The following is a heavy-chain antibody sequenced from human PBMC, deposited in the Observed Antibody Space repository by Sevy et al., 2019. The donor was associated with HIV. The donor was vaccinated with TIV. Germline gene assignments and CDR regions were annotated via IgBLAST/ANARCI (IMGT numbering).Heavy chain of an antibody. CDR1: GYTFTSYD. V-gene: IGHV1-8*01. J-gene: IGHJ4*02. Sequence: ASVKVSCKASGYTFTSYDINWVRQATGQGLEWMGWMNPNSGNTGYAQKFQGRVTMTRNTSISTAYMELSSLRSVDTAVYYCARPYCSGGSCYHPAHWGQGTLVTVSS. CDR2: MNPNSGNT. D-gene: IGHD2-15*01. CDR3: ARPYCSGGSCYHPAH.